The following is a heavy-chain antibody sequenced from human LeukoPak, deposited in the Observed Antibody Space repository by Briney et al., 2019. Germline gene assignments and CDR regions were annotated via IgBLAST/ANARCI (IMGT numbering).Heavy chain of an antibody. V-gene: IGHV1-24*01. CDR3: ARDLYSSGWYLRFDY. J-gene: IGHJ4*02. CDR1: GYTLTELS. CDR2: FDPEDGET. Sequence: ASVKVSCKVSGYTLTELSMHWVRQAPGKGLEWMGGFDPEDGETIYAQKFQGRVTMTEDTSTDTAYMELSSLRSEDTAVYYCARDLYSSGWYLRFDYWGQGTLVTVSS. D-gene: IGHD6-19*01.